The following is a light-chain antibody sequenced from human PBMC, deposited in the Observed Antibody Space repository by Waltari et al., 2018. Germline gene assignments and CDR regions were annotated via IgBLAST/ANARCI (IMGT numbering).Light chain of an antibody. Sequence: EIVLTQSPGTLSLSPGESATLSCRTSQSGTRALAWYQQKPGQAPRLRIYGASNRATGIPDRFSGSGSGTDFSRTISSLEPEDFAVYYCQHYLRLPVTFGQGTKVEVK. J-gene: IGKJ1*01. CDR3: QHYLRLPVT. CDR1: QSGTRA. CDR2: GAS. V-gene: IGKV3-20*01.